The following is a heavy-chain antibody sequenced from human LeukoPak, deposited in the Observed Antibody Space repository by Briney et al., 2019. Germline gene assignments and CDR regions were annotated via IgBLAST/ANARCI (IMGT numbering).Heavy chain of an antibody. CDR3: ARHWAAGDFDY. CDR2: INYSGST. Sequence: SETLSLTCTVSSGSIRSSSYYWGWIRQPPGKGMEWIGSINYSGSTYYNPSLKSRVAIAVDTSKNQFSLNLSSVTATDTAVSYCARHWAAGDFDYWGQGSLVTVSS. D-gene: IGHD6-13*01. V-gene: IGHV4-39*01. CDR1: SGSIRSSSYY. J-gene: IGHJ4*02.